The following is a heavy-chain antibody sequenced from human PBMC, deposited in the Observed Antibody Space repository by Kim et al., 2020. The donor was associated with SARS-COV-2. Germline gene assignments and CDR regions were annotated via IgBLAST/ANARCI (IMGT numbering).Heavy chain of an antibody. CDR2: IYYSGST. Sequence: SETLSLTCTVSGGSISSSSYYWGWIRQPPGKGLEWIGSIYYSGSTYYNPSLKSRVTISVDTSKNQFSLKLSSVTAADTAVYYCARHTSSSSWFSHYYYGMDVWGQGTTVTVSS. J-gene: IGHJ6*02. CDR3: ARHTSSSSWFSHYYYGMDV. V-gene: IGHV4-39*01. CDR1: GGSISSSSYY. D-gene: IGHD6-13*01.